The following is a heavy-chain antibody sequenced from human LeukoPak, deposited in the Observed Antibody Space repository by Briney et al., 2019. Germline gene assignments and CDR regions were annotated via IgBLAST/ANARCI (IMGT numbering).Heavy chain of an antibody. Sequence: GGSLRLSCAASGFTFSSYGMSCVRQAPGQGLEWVSAISDSGAVTEYADSVKGRFTISRDNSKNTLYLQMNSLRAEDTAVYYCAKGAMRYAFDPWGQGTLVTVSS. D-gene: IGHD2-2*01. CDR1: GFTFSSYG. J-gene: IGHJ5*02. V-gene: IGHV3-23*01. CDR3: AKGAMRYAFDP. CDR2: ISDSGAVT.